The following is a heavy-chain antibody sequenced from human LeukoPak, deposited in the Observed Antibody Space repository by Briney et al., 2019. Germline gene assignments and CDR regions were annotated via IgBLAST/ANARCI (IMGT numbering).Heavy chain of an antibody. CDR1: GYTFTCYY. CDR3: ARGPYDFWSGYRDYYYYGMDV. J-gene: IGHJ6*02. D-gene: IGHD3-3*01. CDR2: INPNSGGT. Sequence: ASVKVSCKASGYTFTCYYMHWVRQAPGQGLEWMGWINPNSGGTNYAQKFQGRVTMTRDTSISTAYMELSRLRSDDTAVYYCARGPYDFWSGYRDYYYYGMDVWGQGTTVTVSS. V-gene: IGHV1-2*02.